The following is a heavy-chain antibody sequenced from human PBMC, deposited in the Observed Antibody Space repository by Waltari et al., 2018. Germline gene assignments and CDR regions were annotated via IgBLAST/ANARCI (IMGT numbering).Heavy chain of an antibody. CDR1: GFTFGSHC. CDR2: TSDDGSNH. J-gene: IGHJ4*02. Sequence: QVQLVGSGGGVVQPGRSLRRSCAASGFTFGSHCRQWARQAPGKGLEVVAVTSDDGSNHYYADSVKGRFTISRDNSKSTLYLQMNSLRAEDTAVYFCAKGPHYLSSYGLYFFDDWGQGTLVTVSS. D-gene: IGHD5-18*01. CDR3: AKGPHYLSSYGLYFFDD. V-gene: IGHV3-30*18.